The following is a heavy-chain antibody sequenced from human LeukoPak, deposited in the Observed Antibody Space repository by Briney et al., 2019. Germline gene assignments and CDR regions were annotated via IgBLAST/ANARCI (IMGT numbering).Heavy chain of an antibody. CDR3: AATLYCSGGSCKPWDY. D-gene: IGHD2-15*01. CDR2: ICYSGST. J-gene: IGHJ4*02. Sequence: SETLSLTCTVSGGSISSSTYCWGWIRQPPGKGLEWIGTICYSGSTYFNPSLKSRVTISVDTSKNQFSLKLSSVTAADTAVYYCAATLYCSGGSCKPWDYWGQGTLVTVSS. V-gene: IGHV4-39*07. CDR1: GGSISSSTYC.